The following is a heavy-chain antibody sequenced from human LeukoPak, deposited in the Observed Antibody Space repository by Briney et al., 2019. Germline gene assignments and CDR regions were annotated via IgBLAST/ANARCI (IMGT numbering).Heavy chain of an antibody. D-gene: IGHD3-10*01. J-gene: IGHJ4*02. V-gene: IGHV3-30*02. CDR3: AYLWFGELFHFDY. CDR2: IRYDGSNK. Sequence: GGSLRLSCAASGFTFSSYGMHWVRQAPGKGLEWVAFIRYDGSNKYYADSVKGRFTISRDNSKNTLYLQMNSLGAEDTAVYYCAYLWFGELFHFDYWGQGTLVTVSS. CDR1: GFTFSSYG.